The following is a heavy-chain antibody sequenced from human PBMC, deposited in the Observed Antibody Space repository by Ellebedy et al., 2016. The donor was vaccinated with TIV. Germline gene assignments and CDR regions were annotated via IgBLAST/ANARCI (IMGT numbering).Heavy chain of an antibody. CDR1: GYSFTSYW. CDR3: ARHCSSTSCYAGRYYYGMDV. J-gene: IGHJ6*02. D-gene: IGHD2-2*01. V-gene: IGHV5-10-1*01. CDR2: IDPSDSYT. Sequence: PGGSLRLSCKGSGYSFTSYWISWVRQMPGKGLEWMGRIDPSDSYTNYSPSFQGHVTISADKSISTAYLQWSSLKASDTAMYYCARHCSSTSCYAGRYYYGMDVWGQGTTVTVSS.